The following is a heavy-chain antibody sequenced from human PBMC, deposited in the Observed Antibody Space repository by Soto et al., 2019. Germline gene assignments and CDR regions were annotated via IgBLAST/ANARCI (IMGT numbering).Heavy chain of an antibody. Sequence: EVQLVESGGGLIQPGGSLRLSCAASGFTVSTSFMTWVRQAPGKGLEWVSVIHSDGKTYYADSVKGRFTISRDNSKNTVYLQMNSLRAEDTAVYYCARDWIFGVVVLGGPYWGQGTQVAVSS. CDR1: GFTVSTSF. D-gene: IGHD3-3*01. CDR3: ARDWIFGVVVLGGPY. J-gene: IGHJ4*02. CDR2: IHSDGKT. V-gene: IGHV3-53*01.